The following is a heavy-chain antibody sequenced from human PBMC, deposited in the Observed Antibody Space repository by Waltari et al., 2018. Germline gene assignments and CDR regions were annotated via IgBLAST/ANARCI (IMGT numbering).Heavy chain of an antibody. J-gene: IGHJ4*02. Sequence: EVQLVESGGDLVQPGGSLRLSCAASGFTFTNYWMHWVRHAPGQGLVWVSRINSDGRTTTDADSVKGRFSTSRHNAKHTLSLQLHSLGAEDTAVYYCPRGGISGGYSPWDSWGQGTMVTVSS. CDR1: GFTFTNYW. D-gene: IGHD1-26*01. CDR3: PRGGISGGYSPWDS. CDR2: INSDGRTT. V-gene: IGHV3-74*03.